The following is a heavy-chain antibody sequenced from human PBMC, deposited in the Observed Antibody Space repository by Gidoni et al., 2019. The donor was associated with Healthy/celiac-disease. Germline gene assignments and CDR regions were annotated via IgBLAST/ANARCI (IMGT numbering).Heavy chain of an antibody. CDR3: ARGIYDFWSGVHFDY. CDR1: GFSLSNARMG. D-gene: IGHD3-3*01. V-gene: IGHV2-26*01. J-gene: IGHJ4*02. Sequence: QVTLKESGPVLVKPTETLTLTCTVSGFSLSNARMGVSWIRPPPGKALEWLAHIFSNDENSYSTSLKSRLTISKDTSKSQVVLTMTNMDPVDTATYYCARGIYDFWSGVHFDYWGQGTLVTVSS. CDR2: IFSNDEN.